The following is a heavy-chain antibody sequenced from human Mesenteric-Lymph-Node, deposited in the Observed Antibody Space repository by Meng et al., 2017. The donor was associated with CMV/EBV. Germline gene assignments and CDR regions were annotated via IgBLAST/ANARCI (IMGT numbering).Heavy chain of an antibody. Sequence: QLQLQESGPGLVKPSETLSLTCTVPGGSISSSSYHWGWIRQPPGKGLEWIGSIYYSGSTYYNPSLKSRVTISVDTSKNQFSLKLSSVTAADTAVYYCARPHYYGSGSSPWFDPWGQGTLVTVSS. D-gene: IGHD3-10*01. CDR3: ARPHYYGSGSSPWFDP. V-gene: IGHV4-39*01. J-gene: IGHJ5*02. CDR2: IYYSGST. CDR1: GGSISSSSYH.